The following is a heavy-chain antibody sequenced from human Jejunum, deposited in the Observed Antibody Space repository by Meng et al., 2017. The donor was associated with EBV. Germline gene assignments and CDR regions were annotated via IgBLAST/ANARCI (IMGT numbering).Heavy chain of an antibody. CDR2: VSYGGSDK. V-gene: IGHV3-30*04. Sequence: GQLLESGGGLEQHGGSLRLCCAASGFTFGDYAMHWVRQAPGKGLEWVALVSYGGSDKLYADSVKGRFTIYRDNSDNTLFLQMNSLKPEDTAVYYCAKERRGFYAEHWGQGTLVTVSS. D-gene: IGHD1-14*01. J-gene: IGHJ4*02. CDR1: GFTFGDYA. CDR3: AKERRGFYAEH.